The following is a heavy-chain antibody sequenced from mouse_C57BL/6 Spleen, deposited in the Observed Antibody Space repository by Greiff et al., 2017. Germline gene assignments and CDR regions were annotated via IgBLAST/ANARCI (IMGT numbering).Heavy chain of an antibody. D-gene: IGHD1-1*01. CDR1: GFNFKNTY. CDR2: IDPANGNT. CDR3: ARGFTAVVATGDYFDY. Sequence: VQLKQSVAELVRPGASVKLSCTASGFNFKNTYMHWVKQRPEQGLEWIGRIDPANGNTKYAPKFQGKATLTADTSSNTAYLQLSSLTSEDTAIYYCARGFTAVVATGDYFDYWGQGTTLTVSS. V-gene: IGHV14-3*01. J-gene: IGHJ2*01.